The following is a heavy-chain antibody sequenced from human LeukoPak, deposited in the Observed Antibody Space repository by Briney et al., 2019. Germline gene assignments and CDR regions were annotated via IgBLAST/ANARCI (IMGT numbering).Heavy chain of an antibody. CDR1: GFTFSSYG. V-gene: IGHV3-30*03. Sequence: PGGSLRLSCAASGFTFSSYGMHWVRLAPGKGLEGVAVISYYGSNRYYADSVKRRFTISRDNSKNTLYLQLNSLRADDTAVYYCARDLGRDRYFDSWGQGTLVTVSS. D-gene: IGHD5-24*01. CDR2: ISYYGSNR. CDR3: ARDLGRDRYFDS. J-gene: IGHJ4*02.